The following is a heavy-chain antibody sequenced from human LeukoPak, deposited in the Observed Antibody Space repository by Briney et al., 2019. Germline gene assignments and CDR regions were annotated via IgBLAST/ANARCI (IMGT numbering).Heavy chain of an antibody. CDR3: ARGVHILDTAMVTNDY. Sequence: SETLSLTCTVSGGSISSSSYYWGWIRQPPGKGLEWIGSIYYSGSTYFNPSLKSRVTISVDTSKNQFSLKLSSVTAADTAVYYCARGVHILDTAMVTNDYWGQGTLVTVSS. V-gene: IGHV4-39*07. J-gene: IGHJ4*02. CDR2: IYYSGST. CDR1: GGSISSSSYY. D-gene: IGHD5-18*01.